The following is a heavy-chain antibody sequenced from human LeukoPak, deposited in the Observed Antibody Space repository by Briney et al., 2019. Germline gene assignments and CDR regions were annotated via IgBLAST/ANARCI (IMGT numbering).Heavy chain of an antibody. V-gene: IGHV3-43*02. CDR3: AKEVAGSFDY. Sequence: GGSLRLSCAASGFTFSSYAMHWVRQAPGKGLEWVSLISGDGGSTYYADSVKGRFTVSRDNSKNSLYLQMNSLRTEDTALYYCAKEVAGSFDYWGQGTLVTVSS. CDR1: GFTFSSYA. D-gene: IGHD6-19*01. CDR2: ISGDGGST. J-gene: IGHJ4*02.